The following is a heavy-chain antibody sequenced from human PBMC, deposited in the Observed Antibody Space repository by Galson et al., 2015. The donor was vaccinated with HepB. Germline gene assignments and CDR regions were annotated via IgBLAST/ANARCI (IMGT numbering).Heavy chain of an antibody. J-gene: IGHJ4*02. CDR2: ISSSGSTI. CDR3: SRSFGYSGYENY. CDR1: GFSVSDYP. Sequence: SLRLSCAASGFSVSDYPMNWVRQAPGKGLQWVSYISSSGSTIYYADSVKGRFTISRDKAKNSLYLQMNSLRAEDTSVYYCSRSFGYSGYENYWGQGTLVTVSS. D-gene: IGHD5-12*01. V-gene: IGHV3-48*03.